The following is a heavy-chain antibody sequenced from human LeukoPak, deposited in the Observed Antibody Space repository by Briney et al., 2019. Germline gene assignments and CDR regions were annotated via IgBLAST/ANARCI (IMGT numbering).Heavy chain of an antibody. Sequence: GGSLRLSCEASGFMFSSYWMSWVRQAPGKGLEWVANINQGGREKYYVDSVRGRCTISRDDAKNSVFLQMNSLRAEDTALYYCAREIDGRAFDIWGQGTVVTVSS. CDR3: AREIDGRAFDI. CDR1: GFMFSSYW. J-gene: IGHJ3*02. CDR2: INQGGREK. D-gene: IGHD2-8*01. V-gene: IGHV3-7*01.